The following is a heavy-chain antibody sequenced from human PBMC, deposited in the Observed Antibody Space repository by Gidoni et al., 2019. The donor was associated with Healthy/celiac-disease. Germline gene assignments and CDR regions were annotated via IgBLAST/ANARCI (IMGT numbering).Heavy chain of an antibody. CDR2: INPNSGGT. J-gene: IGHJ4*02. V-gene: IGHV1-2*02. CDR1: G. Sequence: QVQLVQSGAEVKKPGASVKVSCKASGQWLEWMGWINPNSGGTNYAQKFQVRVTMTRDTSISTAYMELSRLRSDDTAVYYCARDPNYDSSGYYNDYWGQGTLVTVSS. CDR3: ARDPNYDSSGYYNDY. D-gene: IGHD3-22*01.